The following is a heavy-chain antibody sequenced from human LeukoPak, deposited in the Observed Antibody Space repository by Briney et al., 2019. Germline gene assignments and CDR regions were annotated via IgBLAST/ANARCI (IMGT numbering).Heavy chain of an antibody. J-gene: IGHJ4*02. CDR1: GDSIIGNY. V-gene: IGHV4-59*01. CDR3: ARRRYYDSTGYNPTFYFDY. D-gene: IGHD3-22*01. CDR2: IYNTVDT. Sequence: PSETLSVTCTVSGDSIIGNYWSWIRQPPGKTLEWIGYIYNTVDTTYNPSLESRLTMSLDMSNKQFFLRLTSVTAADTAVYYCARRRYYDSTGYNPTFYFDYWGQGILVTVSS.